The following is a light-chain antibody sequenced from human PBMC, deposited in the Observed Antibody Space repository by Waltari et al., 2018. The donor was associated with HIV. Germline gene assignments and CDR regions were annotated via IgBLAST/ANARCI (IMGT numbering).Light chain of an antibody. Sequence: HSALTHPAPVSGSPGPSLTLSCTGTSSAVGNYNLVSWYQQHPGKAPKLIIYEVTKRPSGISNRFSGSKSGNTASLTISGLQAEDEADYYCCSYAGSPYVIGSGTKVTVL. CDR2: EVT. CDR3: CSYAGSPYV. V-gene: IGLV2-23*02. CDR1: SSAVGNYNL. J-gene: IGLJ1*01.